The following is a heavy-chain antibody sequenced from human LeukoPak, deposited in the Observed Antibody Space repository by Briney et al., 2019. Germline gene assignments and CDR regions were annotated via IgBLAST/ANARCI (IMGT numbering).Heavy chain of an antibody. J-gene: IGHJ4*02. CDR1: GVSDSSGSYL. CDR3: ARETIAVAALGY. D-gene: IGHD6-19*01. V-gene: IGHV4-61*01. Sequence: SVTLSLTCTVSGVSDSSGSYLCRSIRQAPGRGRGWIGEIYYRGSTNYNRSSTSRVSISVDTSKNQFSLKLSSVPAADTAVYYCARETIAVAALGYWGQGTLLTVSS. CDR2: IYYRGST.